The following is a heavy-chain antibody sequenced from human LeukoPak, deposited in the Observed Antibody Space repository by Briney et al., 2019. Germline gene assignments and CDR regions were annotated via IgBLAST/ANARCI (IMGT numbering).Heavy chain of an antibody. J-gene: IGHJ5*02. D-gene: IGHD5-18*01. Sequence: SETLSLTCTVSGGSISSSSYYWGWIRQPPGKGLEWIGSIYYSGSTYYNPSLKSRVTISVDTSKNQFSLKLSSVTAADTAVYYCARLDTAMVIPWFDPWGQGTLVTVSS. CDR3: ARLDTAMVIPWFDP. CDR2: IYYSGST. V-gene: IGHV4-39*07. CDR1: GGSISSSSYY.